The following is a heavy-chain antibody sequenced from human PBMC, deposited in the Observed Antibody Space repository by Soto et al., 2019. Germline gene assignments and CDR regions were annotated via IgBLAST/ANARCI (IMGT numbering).Heavy chain of an antibody. D-gene: IGHD2-21*02. J-gene: IGHJ6*02. CDR2: IIPIFGTA. CDR1: GGTFSSYS. CDR3: ARGYCGGDCYWGYYYGMDV. V-gene: IGHV1-69*13. Sequence: VKVSCKASGGTFSSYSISWVRQAPGQGLEWMGGIIPIFGTANYAQKFQGRVTITADESTSTAYMELSSLRSEDTAVYYCARGYCGGDCYWGYYYGMDVWGQGTTVTVSS.